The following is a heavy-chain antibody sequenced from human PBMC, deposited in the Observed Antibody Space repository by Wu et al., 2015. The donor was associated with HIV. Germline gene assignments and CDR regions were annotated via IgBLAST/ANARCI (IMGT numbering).Heavy chain of an antibody. CDR3: ATMGSGYDPYRGY. CDR1: GYTLTELS. V-gene: IGHV1-24*01. Sequence: QVQLVQSGAEVKKPGLSEGLLQGSGYTLTELSMHWVRQAPGKGLEWMGGFDPEDGETIYAQKFQGRVTMTEDTSTDTAYMELSSLRSEDTAVYYCATMGSGYDPYRGYWGQGTLVTVSS. D-gene: IGHD5-12*01. J-gene: IGHJ4*02. CDR2: FDPEDGET.